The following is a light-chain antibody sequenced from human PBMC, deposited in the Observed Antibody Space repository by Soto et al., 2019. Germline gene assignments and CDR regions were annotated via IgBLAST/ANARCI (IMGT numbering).Light chain of an antibody. Sequence: EKVMTQSPATLSVSPGESATLSCRASQSVNRNLAWYQQKPGQTPRLLIYGASTRAAGVPVRFSGSGSGTDFNLTISSLQSEDFAIYYCQQYGGSPLFTFGPGTRVDFK. CDR1: QSVNRN. J-gene: IGKJ3*01. CDR3: QQYGGSPLFT. V-gene: IGKV3-15*01. CDR2: GAS.